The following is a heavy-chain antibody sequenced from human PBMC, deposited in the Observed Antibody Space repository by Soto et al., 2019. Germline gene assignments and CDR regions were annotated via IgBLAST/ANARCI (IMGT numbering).Heavy chain of an antibody. V-gene: IGHV1-69*08. Sequence: QDQLVHSGAEVKKPGSSVKVSCTASGGTFSSHTFSWVRQAPGQGLEWMGRIIPALGTATYAQKVQGRLTITPNESATTVYMDLNSLRSEDTAVYYWARPVFGEYWYFDHWGRGTLVTVSS. J-gene: IGHJ2*01. CDR1: GGTFSSHT. CDR3: ARPVFGEYWYFDH. CDR2: IIPALGTA. D-gene: IGHD3-10*01.